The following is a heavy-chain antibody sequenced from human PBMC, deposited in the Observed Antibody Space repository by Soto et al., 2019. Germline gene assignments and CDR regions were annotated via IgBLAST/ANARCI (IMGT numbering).Heavy chain of an antibody. CDR2: ISGSGGNT. CDR3: AKRPDPGNYYYYYYMDV. V-gene: IGHV3-23*01. Sequence: EVQLLESGGGLVQPGGSLRLSCAASGFTFSSYAMNWVRQAPGKGLEWVSTISGSGGNTYYADSVKGRFTISRDNSENTLYLQMNSLRAEDTAVYYCAKRPDPGNYYYYYYMDVWGKGTTVTVSS. CDR1: GFTFSSYA. J-gene: IGHJ6*03. D-gene: IGHD3-10*01.